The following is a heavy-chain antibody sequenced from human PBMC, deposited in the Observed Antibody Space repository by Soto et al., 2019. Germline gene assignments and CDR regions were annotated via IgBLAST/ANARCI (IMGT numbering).Heavy chain of an antibody. CDR2: IIPIFGTA. V-gene: IGHV1-69*01. J-gene: IGHJ6*02. CDR3: ARASNEAEWAAAGTLPYYYYGMDV. D-gene: IGHD6-13*01. CDR1: GGTFSSYA. Sequence: QVQLVQSGAEVKKPGSSVKVSCKASGGTFSSYAISWVRQAPGQGLEWMGGIIPIFGTANYAQKFQGRVTITADESTSTAYMELNSLRSEDTAVYYCARASNEAEWAAAGTLPYYYYGMDVWGQGTTVTVSS.